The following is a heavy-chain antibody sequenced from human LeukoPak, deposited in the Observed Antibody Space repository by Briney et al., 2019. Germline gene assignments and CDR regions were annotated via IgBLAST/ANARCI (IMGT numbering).Heavy chain of an antibody. V-gene: IGHV4-30-4*01. Sequence: PSQTLSLTCTVSGGSISSGDYYWSWIRQPPGKGLEWIGYIYYSGSTYYNPSLKSRVTISVDTSKNQFSLKLRSVTAADTAVYYCARDIAALGTAFDPWGQGTLVTVSS. J-gene: IGHJ5*02. D-gene: IGHD6-6*01. CDR3: ARDIAALGTAFDP. CDR1: GGSISSGDYY. CDR2: IYYSGST.